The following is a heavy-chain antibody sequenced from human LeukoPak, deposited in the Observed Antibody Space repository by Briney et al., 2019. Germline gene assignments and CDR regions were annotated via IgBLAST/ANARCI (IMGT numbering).Heavy chain of an antibody. J-gene: IGHJ4*02. CDR1: GGSISSYY. CDR3: ARHLPATATMGLDY. CDR2: IYTSGST. Sequence: PSETLSLTCTVPGGSISSYYWSWIRQPAGKGLEWIGRIYTSGSTNYNPSLKSRVTMSVDTSKNQFSLKLSSVTAADTAVYYCARHLPATATMGLDYWGQGTLVTVSS. V-gene: IGHV4-4*07. D-gene: IGHD4-17*01.